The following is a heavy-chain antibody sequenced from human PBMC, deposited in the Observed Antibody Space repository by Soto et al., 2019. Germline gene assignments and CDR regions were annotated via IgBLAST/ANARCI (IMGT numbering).Heavy chain of an antibody. CDR2: IKSKTDGGTT. D-gene: IGHD5-18*01. J-gene: IGHJ4*02. CDR1: GFTFSNAW. CDR3: TTDEGGYSYGGFDY. Sequence: PGGSLRLSCAASGFTFSNAWMSWVRQAPGKGLEWVGRIKSKTDGGTTDYAAPVKGRFTISRDDSKNTLYLQMNSLKTEDTAVYYCTTDEGGYSYGGFDYWGQGTLVTVSS. V-gene: IGHV3-15*01.